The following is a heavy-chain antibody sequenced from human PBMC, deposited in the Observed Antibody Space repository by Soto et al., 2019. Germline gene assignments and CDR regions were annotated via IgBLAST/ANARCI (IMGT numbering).Heavy chain of an antibody. Sequence: GESLKISCKGSGYSFTDYWIGWVRQLPGKGPEWMGIIYPGDSDHRYSPSFQGQVTISADKSISTAYLQWSSLKASDTAMYYCARRWDTCCYCPHADFDIRGQGTMVTVSS. D-gene: IGHD3-22*01. J-gene: IGHJ3*02. V-gene: IGHV5-51*01. CDR2: IYPGDSDH. CDR1: GYSFTDYW. CDR3: ARRWDTCCYCPHADFDI.